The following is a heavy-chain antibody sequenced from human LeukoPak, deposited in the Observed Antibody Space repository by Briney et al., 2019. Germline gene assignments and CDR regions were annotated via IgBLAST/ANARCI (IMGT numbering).Heavy chain of an antibody. D-gene: IGHD3-22*01. CDR3: ARHDPYDSSGYRLGWYFDL. V-gene: IGHV4-39*01. CDR2: IYYSGST. J-gene: IGHJ2*01. Sequence: SETLSLTCTVSGGSISSSSYYWGWIRQPPGKGLEWIGSIYYSGSTYYNPSLKSRVTISVDTSKNQFPLKLSSVTAADTAVYYCARHDPYDSSGYRLGWYFDLWGRGTLVTVSS. CDR1: GGSISSSSYY.